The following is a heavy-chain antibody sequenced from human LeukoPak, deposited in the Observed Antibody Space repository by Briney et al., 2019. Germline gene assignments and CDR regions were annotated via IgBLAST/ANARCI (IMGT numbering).Heavy chain of an antibody. CDR3: AKIEYSSSWDY. Sequence: GGSLRLSCAASGFTFSSYGMHWVRQAPGKGLEWVAVISYDGSNKYYADSVKGRFTISRDNSKNTLYLQMNSLRAEDTAVYYCAKIEYSSSWDYWGQGTLVTVSS. V-gene: IGHV3-30*18. CDR2: ISYDGSNK. J-gene: IGHJ4*02. CDR1: GFTFSSYG. D-gene: IGHD6-6*01.